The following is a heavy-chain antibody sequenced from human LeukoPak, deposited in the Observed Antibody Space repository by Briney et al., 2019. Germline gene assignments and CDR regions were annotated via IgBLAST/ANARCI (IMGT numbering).Heavy chain of an antibody. D-gene: IGHD3-10*01. CDR3: AKDFILWFGESQNWFDP. CDR2: ISGSGGST. J-gene: IGHJ5*02. CDR1: GFTFSSYG. Sequence: GGSLRLSCAASGFTFSSYGMSWVRQAPGKGLEWVSAISGSGGSTYYADSVKGRFTISRDNSKNTLYLQMNSLRAEDTAVYYCAKDFILWFGESQNWFDPWGQGTLVTVSS. V-gene: IGHV3-23*01.